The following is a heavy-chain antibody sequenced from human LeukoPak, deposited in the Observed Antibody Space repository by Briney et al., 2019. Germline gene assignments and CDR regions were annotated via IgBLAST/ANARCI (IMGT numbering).Heavy chain of an antibody. CDR2: SNPNSGGT. CDR3: ARDLRGIGCSSWEQYYYYYGMDV. V-gene: IGHV1-2*02. J-gene: IGHJ6*02. D-gene: IGHD6-13*01. CDR1: GYTFTGYS. Sequence: ASVKVSCKASGYTFTGYSMHWVRQAPGQGPEWMGWSNPNSGGTTYAQKFQGRVTMTRDTAISTAYMELSRLRSDDTAVYYCARDLRGIGCSSWEQYYYYYGMDVWGQGTTVTVSS.